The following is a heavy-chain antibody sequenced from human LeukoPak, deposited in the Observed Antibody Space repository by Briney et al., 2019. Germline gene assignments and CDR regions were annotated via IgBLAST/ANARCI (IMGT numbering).Heavy chain of an antibody. CDR2: INTRTGSP. J-gene: IGHJ4*02. CDR3: ARDNARLGDSTDY. Sequence: GASVKVSCKASGYIFTTYTMTWVRQAPGQGLEWMGWINTRTGSPTYAQGFTGRFVFSLDTSVSTAYLQISSLKAEDTAVYYCARDNARLGDSTDYWGQGTLVTVSS. D-gene: IGHD3-16*01. CDR1: GYIFTTYT. V-gene: IGHV7-4-1*02.